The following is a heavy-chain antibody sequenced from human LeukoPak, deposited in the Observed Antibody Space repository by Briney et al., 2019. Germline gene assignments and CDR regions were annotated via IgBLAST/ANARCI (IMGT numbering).Heavy chain of an antibody. CDR3: ARLSLRQPSTVIKEASYHFDY. CDR2: FYFSGST. CDR1: GGSISSSSYY. V-gene: IGHV4-39*01. Sequence: SETLSLTCTVSGGSISSSSYYWGWIRQPPGKGLEWIGNFYFSGSTSYNPSLKSRVTISVDMSKNQFSMKFRSVTAADTAVYYCARLSLRQPSTVIKEASYHFDYWGQGTLVTVSS. D-gene: IGHD4-23*01. J-gene: IGHJ4*02.